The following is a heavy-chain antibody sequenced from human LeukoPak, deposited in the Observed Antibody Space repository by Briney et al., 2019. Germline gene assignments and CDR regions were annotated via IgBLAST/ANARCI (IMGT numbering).Heavy chain of an antibody. V-gene: IGHV1-2*06. D-gene: IGHD5-12*01. CDR1: GYTFTGYY. CDR2: INPNSGGT. J-gene: IGHJ4*02. CDR3: ARVGYGGTKGLVDY. Sequence: ASVKVSCKASGYTFTGYYMHWVGQAPGQRLEWMGRINPNSGGTNYAQKFQGRVTMARDTSISTAYMELSRLRSDDTAVYYCARVGYGGTKGLVDYWGQGTLVTVSS.